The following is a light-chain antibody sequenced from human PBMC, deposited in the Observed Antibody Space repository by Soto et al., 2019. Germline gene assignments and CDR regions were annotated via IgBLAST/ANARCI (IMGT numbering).Light chain of an antibody. CDR1: SSDVGGYNY. V-gene: IGLV2-8*01. CDR3: SSYAGSNGVI. J-gene: IGLJ2*01. CDR2: EVS. Sequence: QSALTQPPSASGSPGQSVTISCTGTSSDVGGYNYVSWYRQHPGKAPKLMTYEVSKRPSGVPDRFSGSKSGNTASLTVSGLQAEDEAAYYCSSYAGSNGVIFGGGTKLTVL.